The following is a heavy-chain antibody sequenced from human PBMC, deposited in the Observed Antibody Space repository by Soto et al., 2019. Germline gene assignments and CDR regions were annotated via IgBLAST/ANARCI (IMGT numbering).Heavy chain of an antibody. J-gene: IGHJ4*02. Sequence: EVHLMESGGGLVQPGGSLRLSCEASGFNFGNYWMSWVRQAPGMGLQWVANIRQDGSATYYVDSVKGRFTISRDNPKNSLYLRLNNLRADDTGVYYCARWSGFGEDYWGQGTLVTVSS. CDR2: IRQDGSAT. D-gene: IGHD3-3*01. CDR1: GFNFGNYW. CDR3: ARWSGFGEDY. V-gene: IGHV3-7*01.